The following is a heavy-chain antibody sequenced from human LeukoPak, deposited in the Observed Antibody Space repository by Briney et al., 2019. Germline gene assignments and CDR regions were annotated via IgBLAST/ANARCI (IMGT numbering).Heavy chain of an antibody. CDR3: ARSVVVPAAEFDP. CDR2: IYHSGST. CDR1: GYSISSGYY. Sequence: NPSETLSLTCTVSGYSISSGYYWGWIRQPPGKGLEWIGSIYHSGSTYYNPSLKSRVTISVDTSKNQFSLKLSSVTAADTAVYYCARSVVVPAAEFDPWGQGTLVTVSS. D-gene: IGHD2-2*01. J-gene: IGHJ5*02. V-gene: IGHV4-38-2*02.